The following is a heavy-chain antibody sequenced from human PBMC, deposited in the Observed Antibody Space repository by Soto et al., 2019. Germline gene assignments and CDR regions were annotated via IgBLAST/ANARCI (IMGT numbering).Heavy chain of an antibody. CDR1: CYTLSSYG. J-gene: IGHJ5*02. D-gene: IGHD6-19*01. V-gene: IGHV1-18*01. Sequence: ASVKVSCKASCYTLSSYGISWVRQAPGQGLEWMGWISAYNGNTNYAQKLQGRVTMTTDTSTSTAYMELRSLRSDDTAVYYCARDRGSGWPEGNWFDPWGQGTLVTVSS. CDR3: ARDRGSGWPEGNWFDP. CDR2: ISAYNGNT.